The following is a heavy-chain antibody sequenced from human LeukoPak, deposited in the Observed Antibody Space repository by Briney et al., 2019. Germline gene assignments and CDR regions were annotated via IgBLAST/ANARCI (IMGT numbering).Heavy chain of an antibody. D-gene: IGHD2-15*01. V-gene: IGHV3-30*02. CDR1: GFTFSSYG. CDR3: AKDFAKYCSGGCDFQY. Sequence: GGSLRLSCAASGFTFSSYGIHWVRQAPGKGLEWVTFIPYDGSNQKYADSVRGRFTISRDNSKNTLYLQMNSLRTDDTAVYYCAKDFAKYCSGGCDFQYWGQGTLVTVSS. CDR2: IPYDGSNQ. J-gene: IGHJ1*01.